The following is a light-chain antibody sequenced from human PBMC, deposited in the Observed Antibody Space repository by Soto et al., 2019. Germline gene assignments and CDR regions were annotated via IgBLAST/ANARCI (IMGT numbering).Light chain of an antibody. Sequence: QYVLTQPASGSGSPGHSITITCTGTSGDVGAYNFVSWYQQHPGKAPKLIVYHVSDRPSGFSSRFSGSKSGNSASLTISGLHAEDEADYYCSSYAGSDTFVFGTGTKVTVL. CDR3: SSYAGSDTFV. CDR1: SGDVGAYNF. CDR2: HVS. V-gene: IGLV2-14*03. J-gene: IGLJ1*01.